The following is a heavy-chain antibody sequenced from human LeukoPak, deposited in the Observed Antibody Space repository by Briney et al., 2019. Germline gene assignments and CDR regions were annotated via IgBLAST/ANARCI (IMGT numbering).Heavy chain of an antibody. D-gene: IGHD1-26*01. CDR3: AKMYGGTYIGN. V-gene: IGHV3-11*04. CDR1: GFTFSDYH. Sequence: GGSLRLSCAASGFTFSDYHMSWIRQTPGKGLEWVSSISSRGSPIYYADSVKGRFTISRDNAKKSLYLQMNNLRADDTAVYYCAKMYGGTYIGNWGQGTLVTVSA. CDR2: ISSRGSPI. J-gene: IGHJ4*02.